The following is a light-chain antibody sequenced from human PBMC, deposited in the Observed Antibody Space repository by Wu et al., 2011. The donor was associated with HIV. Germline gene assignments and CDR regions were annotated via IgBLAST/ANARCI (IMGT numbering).Light chain of an antibody. CDR3: QQRSDRPLT. J-gene: IGKJ5*01. V-gene: IGKV3D-20*02. CDR1: QSINTKD. CDR2: GSS. Sequence: LTQSPGTLSLSPGQRATLSCRASQSINTKDLAWYQQKSGQAPRLLIYGSSIRATGIPGRFSGSGSGTDFTLTISSLESEDSAVYYCQQRSDRPLTFGQGTRLEIK.